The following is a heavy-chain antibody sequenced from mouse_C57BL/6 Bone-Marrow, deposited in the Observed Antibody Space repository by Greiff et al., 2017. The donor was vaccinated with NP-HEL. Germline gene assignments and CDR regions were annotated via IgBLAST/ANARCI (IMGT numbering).Heavy chain of an antibody. Sequence: VQLQQSGAELARPGASVKLSCKASGYTFTSYGISWVKQRTGQGLEWIGEIYPRSGNTYYNEKFKGKATLTADKSSSTAYMELRSLTSEDSAVYFCARYDGYPFGMAMDYWGQGTSVTVSS. CDR3: ARYDGYPFGMAMDY. CDR2: IYPRSGNT. D-gene: IGHD2-3*01. CDR1: GYTFTSYG. V-gene: IGHV1-81*01. J-gene: IGHJ4*01.